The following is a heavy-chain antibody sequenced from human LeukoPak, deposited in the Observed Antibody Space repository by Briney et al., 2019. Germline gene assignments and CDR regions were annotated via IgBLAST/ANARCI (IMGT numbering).Heavy chain of an antibody. CDR3: ATGESYTTSFDY. J-gene: IGHJ4*02. Sequence: ASVKVSCKVSGYTFTDYYMHWVQQAPGKGLEWMGLVDPEDGETIYAEKFQGRVTITADTSTDTAYMELNSLRSEDTAVYYCATGESYTTSFDYWGQGTLVTVSS. V-gene: IGHV1-69-2*01. CDR2: VDPEDGET. CDR1: GYTFTDYY. D-gene: IGHD1-1*01.